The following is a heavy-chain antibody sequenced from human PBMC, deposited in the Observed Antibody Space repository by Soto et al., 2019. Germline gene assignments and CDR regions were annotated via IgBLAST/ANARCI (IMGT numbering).Heavy chain of an antibody. V-gene: IGHV3-7*01. CDR3: ARVQLWFGELPSILNYYYMDV. D-gene: IGHD3-10*01. J-gene: IGHJ6*03. CDR2: IKQDGSEK. CDR1: GFTFSSYW. Sequence: GGSLRLSCAASGFTFSSYWMSWVRQAPGKGLEWVANIKQDGSEKYYVDSVKGRFTISRDNAKNSLYLQMNSLRAEDTAVYYCARVQLWFGELPSILNYYYMDVWGKGTTVTVSS.